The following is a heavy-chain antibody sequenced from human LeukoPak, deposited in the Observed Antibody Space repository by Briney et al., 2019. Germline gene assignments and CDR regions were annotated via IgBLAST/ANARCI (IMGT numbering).Heavy chain of an antibody. CDR2: IWYDGSNK. CDR3: ARLLGSSGYAGDWYFDL. Sequence: PGGSLRLSCAASGFTFSSYGMHWVRQAPGKGLEWVAVIWYDGSNKYYADSVKGRFTISRDNSKNTLYLQMNSLRAEDTAVYYCARLLGSSGYAGDWYFDLWGPGALVTVSS. CDR1: GFTFSSYG. J-gene: IGHJ2*01. V-gene: IGHV3-33*01. D-gene: IGHD3-22*01.